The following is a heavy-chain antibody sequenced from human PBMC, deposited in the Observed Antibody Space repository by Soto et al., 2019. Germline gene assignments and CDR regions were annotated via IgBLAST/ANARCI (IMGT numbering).Heavy chain of an antibody. CDR3: AKDQGGYMVSGMDV. Sequence: ASVKVSCKASGYTFTDYYIYWLRQAPGHGLEWMGWINPNSGATNYAHNFQGRVTMTRDTSIRAAYMELSRLSSDDTAVYYCAKDQGGYMVSGMDVRSQGTTVTVSS. D-gene: IGHD2-2*02. V-gene: IGHV1-2*02. J-gene: IGHJ6*02. CDR1: GYTFTDYY. CDR2: INPNSGAT.